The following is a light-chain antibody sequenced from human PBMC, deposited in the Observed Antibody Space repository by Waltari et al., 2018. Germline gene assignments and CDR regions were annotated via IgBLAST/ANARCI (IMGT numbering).Light chain of an antibody. J-gene: IGLJ1*01. V-gene: IGLV2-14*01. CDR2: DVS. CDR1: GSDVGGYNY. CDR3: SSYTSSSTFV. Sequence: QSALTQPASVSGSPGQSITISCTGTGSDVGGYNYVSWYQQHPGKAPKLMIYDVSKRPSGVSNRLSGSKSGHTASLTISGLQAEDEADYYCSSYTSSSTFVFGTGTKVTVL.